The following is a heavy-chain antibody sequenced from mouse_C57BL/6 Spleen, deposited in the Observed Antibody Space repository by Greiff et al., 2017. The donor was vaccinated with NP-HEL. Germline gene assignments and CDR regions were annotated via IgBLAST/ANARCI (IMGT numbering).Heavy chain of an antibody. J-gene: IGHJ4*01. Sequence: EVKLQQSGPELVKPGASVKISCKASGYTFTDYYMNWVKQSHGKSLEWIGDINPNNGGTSYNQKFKGKATLTVDKSSSTAYMELRSLTSEDSAVYYCARDDYYAMDYWGQGTSVTVSS. CDR1: GYTFTDYY. CDR2: INPNNGGT. V-gene: IGHV1-26*01. CDR3: ARDDYYAMDY.